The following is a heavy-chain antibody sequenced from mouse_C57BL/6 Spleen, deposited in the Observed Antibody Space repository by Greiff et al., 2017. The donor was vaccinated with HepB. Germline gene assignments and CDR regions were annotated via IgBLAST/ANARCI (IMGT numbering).Heavy chain of an antibody. CDR1: GYTFTDYY. CDR3: ARGDSSGSYYFYY. J-gene: IGHJ2*01. V-gene: IGHV1-26*01. D-gene: IGHD3-2*02. Sequence: VQLQQSGPELVKPGASVKISCKASGYTFTDYYMNWVKQSHGKSLEWIGDINPNNGGTSYNQKFKGKATLTVDKSSSTAYMELRILTSEDSSVYYCARGDSSGSYYFYYWGQGTTLTVSS. CDR2: INPNNGGT.